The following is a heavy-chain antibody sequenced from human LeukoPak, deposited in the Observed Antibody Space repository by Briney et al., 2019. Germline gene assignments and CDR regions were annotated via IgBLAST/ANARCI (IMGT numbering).Heavy chain of an antibody. J-gene: IGHJ4*02. Sequence: GGSLRLSCAASGFTFRSYAMSWVRQAPGKGLEWVSTISGGGGSTDYADSVKGRFTISRDSSRNTLYLQMNSLRAEDTAVYYCAKEKALRAYDILTGYFDYWGQGTLVTVSS. CDR3: AKEKALRAYDILTGYFDY. CDR1: GFTFRSYA. V-gene: IGHV3-23*01. CDR2: ISGGGGST. D-gene: IGHD3-9*01.